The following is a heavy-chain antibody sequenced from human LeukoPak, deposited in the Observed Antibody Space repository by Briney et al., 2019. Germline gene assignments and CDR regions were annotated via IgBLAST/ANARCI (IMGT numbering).Heavy chain of an antibody. Sequence: RASETLSLTCTVSGGSISNYYWSWIRQPPGKGLEWIGYIYYSGSTNYNPSLKSRVTISVDRSKNQFSLKLSSVTAADTAMYYCARTGYNNAWYIDYWGQGTLVIVSS. D-gene: IGHD6-19*01. V-gene: IGHV4-59*01. CDR1: GGSISNYY. CDR2: IYYSGST. CDR3: ARTGYNNAWYIDY. J-gene: IGHJ4*02.